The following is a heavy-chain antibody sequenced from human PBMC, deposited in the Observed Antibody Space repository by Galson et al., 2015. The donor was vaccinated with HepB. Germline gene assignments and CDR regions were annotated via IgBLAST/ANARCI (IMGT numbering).Heavy chain of an antibody. J-gene: IGHJ4*02. Sequence: SLRLSCAASGFTFSSYGMYWVRQAPGKGLEWISYISSASSAIHYADSVKGRFTISRDNGQNSLYLQMNSLRDEDTAVYYCVRAICSGGSCYSAFDYWGQGTLVTVSS. CDR3: VRAICSGGSCYSAFDY. CDR1: GFTFSSYG. V-gene: IGHV3-48*02. D-gene: IGHD2-15*01. CDR2: ISSASSAI.